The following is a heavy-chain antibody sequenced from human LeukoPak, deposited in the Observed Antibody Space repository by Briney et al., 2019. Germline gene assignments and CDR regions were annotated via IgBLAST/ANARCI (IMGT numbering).Heavy chain of an antibody. Sequence: GGSLRLSCAASGFAFSSYSMNWVGQAPGKGVEGVSSISSSSSYIYYADSVKGRFTISRDNAKNSLYLQMNSLRAEDTAVYYCASGVLYAPSYFDYWGQGTLVTVSS. D-gene: IGHD2/OR15-2a*01. CDR2: ISSSSSYI. CDR1: GFAFSSYS. J-gene: IGHJ4*02. V-gene: IGHV3-21*01. CDR3: ASGVLYAPSYFDY.